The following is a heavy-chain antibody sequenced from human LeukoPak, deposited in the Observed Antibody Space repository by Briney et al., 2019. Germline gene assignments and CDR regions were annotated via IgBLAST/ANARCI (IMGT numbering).Heavy chain of an antibody. CDR1: GGSFSGYY. J-gene: IGHJ4*02. D-gene: IGHD2-2*01. V-gene: IGHV4-34*01. CDR3: AGVGYCSSTSCPGYYFDY. Sequence: PSETLSLTCAVYGGSFSGYYWSWIRQPPGKGLEWIGEINHSGSTNYNPSLKSRVTISVDTSKNQFSLKLSSVTAADTAVYYCAGVGYCSSTSCPGYYFDYWGQGTLVTVSS. CDR2: INHSGST.